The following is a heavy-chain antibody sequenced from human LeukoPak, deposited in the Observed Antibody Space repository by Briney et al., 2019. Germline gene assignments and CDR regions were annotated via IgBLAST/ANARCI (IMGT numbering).Heavy chain of an antibody. V-gene: IGHV3-23*01. D-gene: IGHD6-19*01. Sequence: GGSLRLSCAASGFTFSRYGMSWVRQAPGKGLEWVSAISGSGGTTYYADSVKGRFTISRDNSKNTLYLQINSLRAEDTAVYYCAKDHLPGIVVADRDYWGQGTLVTVSS. CDR3: AKDHLPGIVVADRDY. CDR1: GFTFSRYG. CDR2: ISGSGGTT. J-gene: IGHJ4*02.